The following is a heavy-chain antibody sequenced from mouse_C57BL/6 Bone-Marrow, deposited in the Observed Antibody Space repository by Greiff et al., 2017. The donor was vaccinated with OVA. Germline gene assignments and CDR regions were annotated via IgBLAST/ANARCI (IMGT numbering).Heavy chain of an antibody. CDR3: ASGPRWDY. CDR1: GFSLTSYG. J-gene: IGHJ4*01. V-gene: IGHV2-9*02. Sequence: VQLVESGPGLVAPSQSLSITCTVSGFSLTSYGVHWVRQPPGKGLEWLGVIWAGGSTNYNSALMSRLSISKDNSKSQVFLKMNSLQTDDTAMYYCASGPRWDYWGQGTSVTVSS. CDR2: IWAGGST.